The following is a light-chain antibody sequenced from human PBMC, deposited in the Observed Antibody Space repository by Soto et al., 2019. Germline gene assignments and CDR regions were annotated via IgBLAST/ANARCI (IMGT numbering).Light chain of an antibody. Sequence: DIQMTQSPSSLSASVVDRVTITCRASQGISNYLAWYQQKPGKVPRLLIYSSSTLQSGVPSRFSGSGSGTDFTLTISSLQPEDVATYYCQKYNSAPRTFGQGTKVDIK. CDR3: QKYNSAPRT. CDR2: SSS. CDR1: QGISNY. J-gene: IGKJ1*01. V-gene: IGKV1-27*01.